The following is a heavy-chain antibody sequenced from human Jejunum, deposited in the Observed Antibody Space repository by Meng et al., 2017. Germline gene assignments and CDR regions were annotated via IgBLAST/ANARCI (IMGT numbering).Heavy chain of an antibody. CDR1: GGTFSGSD. V-gene: IGHV3-73*01. CDR2: IRSKTNNFAT. D-gene: IGHD2-8*01. CDR3: TMYASGHI. J-gene: IGHJ3*02. Sequence: GESLKISCVVSGGTFSGSDIHWVRQASGKGLEWVGRIRSKTNNFATAYPASVKGRFTISRDDSKDTAFLQMNSLITEDTALYYCTMYASGHIWGQGKVVTGSS.